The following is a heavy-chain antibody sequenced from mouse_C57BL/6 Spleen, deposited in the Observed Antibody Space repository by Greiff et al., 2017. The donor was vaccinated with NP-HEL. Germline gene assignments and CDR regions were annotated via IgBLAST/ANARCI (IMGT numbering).Heavy chain of an antibody. CDR3: ARSGLLPSWYFDV. J-gene: IGHJ1*03. CDR2: ISGGGGNT. D-gene: IGHD1-1*01. Sequence: EVNVVESGGGLVKPGGSLKLSCAASGFTFSSYTMSWVRQTPEKRLEWVATISGGGGNTYYLDSVKGRFTISRDNAKNTLYLQMSSLRSEDTALYYCARSGLLPSWYFDVWGTGTTVTVSS. V-gene: IGHV5-9*01. CDR1: GFTFSSYT.